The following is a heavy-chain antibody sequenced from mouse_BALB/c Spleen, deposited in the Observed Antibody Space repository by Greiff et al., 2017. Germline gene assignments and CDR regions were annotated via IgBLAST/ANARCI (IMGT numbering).Heavy chain of an antibody. CDR1: GYTFTSYW. V-gene: IGHV1-7*01. CDR2: INPSTGYT. Sequence: QVQLQQSGAELAKPGASVKMSCKASGYTFTSYWMHWVQQRPGQGLEWIGYINPSTGYTEYNQKFKDKATLTADKSSSTAYMQLSSLTSEDSAVYYCATYGNWFAYWGQGTLVTVSA. J-gene: IGHJ3*01. D-gene: IGHD2-1*01. CDR3: ATYGNWFAY.